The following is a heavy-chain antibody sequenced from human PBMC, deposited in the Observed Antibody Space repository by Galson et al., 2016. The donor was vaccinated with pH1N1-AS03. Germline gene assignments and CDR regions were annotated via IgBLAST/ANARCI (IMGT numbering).Heavy chain of an antibody. CDR3: ARMRVVAASDTSGYYYFDF. Sequence: QVQLQESGPGLVKPSETLSLTCSVSGGSITTDYWNWIRQPPGKGLEWIGYVSHDGNTNYHPSLYSRATMSVDTSKNQFSLKLNSVSAADTAVYYCARMRVVAASDTSGYYYFDFWGQGALVTVSS. D-gene: IGHD3-22*01. CDR1: GGSITTDY. CDR2: VSHDGNT. V-gene: IGHV4-59*01. J-gene: IGHJ4*02.